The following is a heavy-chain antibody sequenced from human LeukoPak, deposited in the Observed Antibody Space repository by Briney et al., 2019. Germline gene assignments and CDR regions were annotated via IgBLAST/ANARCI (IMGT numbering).Heavy chain of an antibody. Sequence: PSETLSLTCTVSGGSISSYYWSWIRQPPGKGLEWIGCIYYSGSTNYNPSLKSRVTISVDTSKNQFSLKLSSVTAADTAVYYCARGPGGIAAAGYYFDYWGQGTLVTVSS. CDR3: ARGPGGIAAAGYYFDY. D-gene: IGHD6-13*01. CDR1: GGSISSYY. CDR2: IYYSGST. V-gene: IGHV4-59*01. J-gene: IGHJ4*02.